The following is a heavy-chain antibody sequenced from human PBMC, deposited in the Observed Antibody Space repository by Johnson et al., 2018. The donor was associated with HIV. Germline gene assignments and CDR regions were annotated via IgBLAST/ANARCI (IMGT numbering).Heavy chain of an antibody. CDR2: ISYDGSNK. CDR1: GFTFRYYW. J-gene: IGHJ3*02. CDR3: ARLERLGGLSRVLDM. V-gene: IGHV3-30*03. Sequence: QVQLVESGGGLVQPGGSLRLSCAVSGFTFRYYWMSWVRQAPGKGLEWVAVISYDGSNKYYADSLQGRFTISRDNAKNSLYLQMNYLRVEDTAVYYCARLERLGGLSRVLDMWGQGTMVTVSS. D-gene: IGHD6-19*01.